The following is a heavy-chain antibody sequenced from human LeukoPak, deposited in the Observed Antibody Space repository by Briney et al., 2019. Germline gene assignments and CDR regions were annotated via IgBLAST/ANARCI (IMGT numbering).Heavy chain of an antibody. CDR2: ISSSSYI. V-gene: IGHV3-21*01. CDR1: GFTFSSYS. Sequence: GGSLRLSCAASGFTFSSYSMSWVRQAPGKGLEWVSSISSSSYIYYADSVKGRFTISRDNAKNSLYLQMNSLRAEDTAVYYCARDEVYDRYYYYYYMDVWGKGTTVTVSS. D-gene: IGHD2/OR15-2a*01. J-gene: IGHJ6*03. CDR3: ARDEVYDRYYYYYYMDV.